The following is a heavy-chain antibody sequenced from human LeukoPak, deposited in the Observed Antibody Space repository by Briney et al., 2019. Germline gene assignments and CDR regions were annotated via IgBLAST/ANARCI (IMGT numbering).Heavy chain of an antibody. V-gene: IGHV1-18*01. J-gene: IGHJ4*02. CDR1: GYTFTSYG. D-gene: IGHD5-12*01. CDR3: AGGYSGYDSGGGLGY. CDR2: IGAYNGNT. Sequence: GASVKVSCKASGYTFTSYGISWVRQAPGQGLEWMGWIGAYNGNTNYAQKLQGRVTMTTDTSTSTAYMELRSLRSDDTAVYYCAGGYSGYDSGGGLGYWGQGTLVTVSS.